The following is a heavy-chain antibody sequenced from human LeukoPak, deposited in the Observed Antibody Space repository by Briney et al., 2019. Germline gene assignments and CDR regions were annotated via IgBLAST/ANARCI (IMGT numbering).Heavy chain of an antibody. D-gene: IGHD5-12*01. CDR3: ARDDALVATGSFDY. CDR1: GYRFTSYA. V-gene: IGHV1-18*01. CDR2: ISAYNGNT. J-gene: IGHJ4*02. Sequence: VASVKVSCKASGYRFTSYAINWVRQAPGQGLEWMGWISAYNGNTDYAQKFQGRVTMTTDTSTSTAYMELRSLRSDDTAVYYCARDDALVATGSFDYWGQGTLVTVSS.